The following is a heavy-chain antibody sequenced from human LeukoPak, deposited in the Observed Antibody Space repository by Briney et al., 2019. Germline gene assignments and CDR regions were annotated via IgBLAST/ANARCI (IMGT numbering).Heavy chain of an antibody. CDR2: ISGSYGST. J-gene: IGHJ6*03. CDR1: GFTLRSNA. V-gene: IGHV3-23*01. Sequence: PGGSLRLACAASGFTLRSNAMTWVRQAPGKGLEWVSGISGSYGSTYYADSVKGRFTISRDNSKNTLYLQMNSLRAEDTAVYYCAKAARDDYNYYYYMDVWGKGTTVTVSS. CDR3: AKAARDDYNYYYYMDV.